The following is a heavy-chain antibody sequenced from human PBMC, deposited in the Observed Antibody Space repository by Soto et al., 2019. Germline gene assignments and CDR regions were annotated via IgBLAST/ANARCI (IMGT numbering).Heavy chain of an antibody. D-gene: IGHD2-2*02. J-gene: IGHJ5*02. CDR2: IIPIFGTA. CDR1: GVTFSSYA. V-gene: IGHV1-69*13. CDR3: ARDHCSSTSCYSWFDP. Sequence: SVKVSCKASGVTFSSYATSWVRQAPGQGLEWMGGIIPIFGTANYAQKFQGRVTITADESTSTAYMELGSLRSEDTAVYYCARDHCSSTSCYSWFDPWGQGTLVTVSS.